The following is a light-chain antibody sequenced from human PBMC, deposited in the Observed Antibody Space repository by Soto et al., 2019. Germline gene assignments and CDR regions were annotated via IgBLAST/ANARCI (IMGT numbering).Light chain of an antibody. CDR2: STS. J-gene: IGKJ1*01. CDR3: QQTYSSPPWT. Sequence: DIQMNQSPSFLSASVGDRVTITCRASQSIGSHLNWYEQKPGKAPKVLIYSTSSLDTGVPSRFRGSGSGTDFTLTISSLQPEDVATDYCQQTYSSPPWTFGQGTKVEMK. CDR1: QSIGSH. V-gene: IGKV1-39*01.